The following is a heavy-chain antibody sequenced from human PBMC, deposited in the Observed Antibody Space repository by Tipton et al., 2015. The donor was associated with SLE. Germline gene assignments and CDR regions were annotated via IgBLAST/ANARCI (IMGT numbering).Heavy chain of an antibody. CDR1: GDSLSTSY. D-gene: IGHD2-2*01. J-gene: IGHJ6*02. Sequence: TLSLTCFVSGDSLSTSYWSWIRQSPGKGLEWIASLDDSGHTNYNPSLKSRVTISVDTSNNQHSLKLSSVTAADTAVYYCAGYCTSTSCYEARGGMDVWGQGTTVTVSS. CDR2: LDDSGHT. CDR3: AGYCTSTSCYEARGGMDV. V-gene: IGHV4-59*03.